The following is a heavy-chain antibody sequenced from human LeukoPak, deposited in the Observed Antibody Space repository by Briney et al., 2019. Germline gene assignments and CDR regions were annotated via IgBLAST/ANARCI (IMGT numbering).Heavy chain of an antibody. CDR2: IDQSGRT. D-gene: IGHD6-25*01. Sequence: SETLSLTCNVDGESFSGYYWSWIRQSPGKGPEWIGEIDQSGRTTYDASLESRVTISVDKSKDQFSLRLTSVTAADTGEYYCATSSGVYYYYRGLDVWGQGTTVTVSS. J-gene: IGHJ6*02. CDR1: GESFSGYY. V-gene: IGHV4-34*01. CDR3: ATSSGVYYYYRGLDV.